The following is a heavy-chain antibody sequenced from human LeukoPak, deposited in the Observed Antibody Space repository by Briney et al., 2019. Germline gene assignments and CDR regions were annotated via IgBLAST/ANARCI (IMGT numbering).Heavy chain of an antibody. CDR3: TTASDYGNDYYGMDL. CDR2: IKSKTDGGTP. V-gene: IGHV3-15*01. CDR1: GFTFSNAW. Sequence: PGGSLRLSCAASGFTFSNAWMNWVRQAPGKGLEWVGRIKSKTDGGTPDYAAPVKGRFTISRDDSQNTLYLQMNSLTTEDTAVYYCTTASDYGNDYYGMDLWGQGTTVTASS. J-gene: IGHJ6*02. D-gene: IGHD4-11*01.